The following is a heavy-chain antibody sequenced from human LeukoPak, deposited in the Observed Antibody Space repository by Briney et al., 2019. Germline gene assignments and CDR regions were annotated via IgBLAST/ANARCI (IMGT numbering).Heavy chain of an antibody. Sequence: SVKVSCKASGGTFSSYAISWVRQAPGQGLEWMGGIIPIFGTANYAQKFQGRVTITTDESTSTAYMELSSLRSEDTAVYYCARASLWGRLSTNYYYYMDVWGKGTTVTVSS. D-gene: IGHD3-16*02. CDR2: IIPIFGTA. V-gene: IGHV1-69*05. J-gene: IGHJ6*03. CDR1: GGTFSSYA. CDR3: ARASLWGRLSTNYYYYMDV.